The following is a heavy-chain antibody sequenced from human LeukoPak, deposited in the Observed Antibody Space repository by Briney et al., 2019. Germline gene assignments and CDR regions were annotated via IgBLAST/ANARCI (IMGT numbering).Heavy chain of an antibody. J-gene: IGHJ4*02. CDR3: ARVDGCSGGSCYTFIDY. CDR2: ILYDGGNK. V-gene: IGHV3-30*02. Sequence: PGGSLRLSCASSGSTFSTYGMHWVRQAPGKGLEWVTFILYDGGNKYHADSVKGRFTISRDNSKNILYLDMNSLRDEDTAVYYCARVDGCSGGSCYTFIDYWGQGTLVTVSS. CDR1: GSTFSTYG. D-gene: IGHD2-15*01.